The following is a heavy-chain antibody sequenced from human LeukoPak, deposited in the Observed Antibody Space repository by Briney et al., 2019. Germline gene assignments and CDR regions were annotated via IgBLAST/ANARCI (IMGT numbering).Heavy chain of an antibody. CDR3: ARVFGVVMGYYYYYMDV. Sequence: GASVKVSCKASGYTFTSYGISWVRQAPGQGLEWWGGTGPYNGNTNYAQKLQGRVTMTTDTSTSTAYMELRSLRSDDTAVYYCARVFGVVMGYYYYYMDVWGKGTTVTVSS. J-gene: IGHJ6*03. CDR2: TGPYNGNT. CDR1: GYTFTSYG. V-gene: IGHV1-18*01. D-gene: IGHD3-3*01.